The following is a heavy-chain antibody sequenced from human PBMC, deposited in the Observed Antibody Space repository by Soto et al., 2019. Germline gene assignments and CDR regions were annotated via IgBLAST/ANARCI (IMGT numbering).Heavy chain of an antibody. CDR3: ARLYCSGGSCYSPYYYYGMDV. Sequence: LSLTCAVYGGSFSGYYWSWIRQPPGKGLEWIGEINHSGSTNYNPPLKSRVTISVDTSKNQFSLKLSSVTAADTAVYYCARLYCSGGSCYSPYYYYGMDVWGQGTTVTVSS. CDR1: GGSFSGYY. V-gene: IGHV4-34*01. D-gene: IGHD2-15*01. J-gene: IGHJ6*02. CDR2: INHSGST.